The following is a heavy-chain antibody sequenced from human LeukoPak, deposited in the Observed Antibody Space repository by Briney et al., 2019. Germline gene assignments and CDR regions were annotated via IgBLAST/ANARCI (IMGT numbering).Heavy chain of an antibody. V-gene: IGHV4-34*01. CDR2: INHSRTT. Sequence: SETLSLTCAVYGGSFSGYYWNWIRQPPGKGLEWIGEINHSRTTNYNPALKSRVTISVDTSKNQFSLKLTSVTAADTAVYYCAREGPMFDSGTYSKSLGYWGQGILVTVSS. D-gene: IGHD3-10*01. J-gene: IGHJ4*02. CDR1: GGSFSGYY. CDR3: AREGPMFDSGTYSKSLGY.